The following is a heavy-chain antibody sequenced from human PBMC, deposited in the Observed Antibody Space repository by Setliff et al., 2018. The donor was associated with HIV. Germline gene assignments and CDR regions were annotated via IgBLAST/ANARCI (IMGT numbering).Heavy chain of an antibody. V-gene: IGHV1-2*02. Sequence: PSVKVSCKASGYTFTGYYMHWLRQAPGQGLEWMGWINPNGGGTNFAQKFQGRVTMTRDTSISTAYMELSRLRSDDTAVYYCARNPDTSGYLYYYYYMDVWGKGTTVTVSS. J-gene: IGHJ6*03. CDR1: GYTFTGYY. CDR2: INPNGGGT. CDR3: ARNPDTSGYLYYYYYMDV. D-gene: IGHD3-22*01.